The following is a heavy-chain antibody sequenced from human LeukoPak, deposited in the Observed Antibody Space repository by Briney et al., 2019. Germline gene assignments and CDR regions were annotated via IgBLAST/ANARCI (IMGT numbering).Heavy chain of an antibody. V-gene: IGHV3-74*01. Sequence: GGSLRLSCAASGNYWMHWVRQAPGKGLVWVSHINSDGSWTSYADSVKGRFTISKDNAKNTVYLQMNSLRAKDTAVYYCVSFYETYWGRGTLVTVSS. CDR1: GNYW. CDR3: VSFYETY. D-gene: IGHD2/OR15-2a*01. J-gene: IGHJ4*02. CDR2: INSDGSWT.